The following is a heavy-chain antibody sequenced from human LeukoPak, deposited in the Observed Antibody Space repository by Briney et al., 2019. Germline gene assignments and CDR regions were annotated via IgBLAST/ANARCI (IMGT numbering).Heavy chain of an antibody. V-gene: IGHV3-21*01. CDR1: GFTFSSYS. J-gene: IGHJ6*03. CDR2: ISSSSSYI. D-gene: IGHD6-25*01. CDR3: ARGGAARYYYYMDV. Sequence: GGSLRLSCAASGFTFSSYSMNWVRQAPGKGLEWVSSISSSSSYIYYADSVKGRFTISRDNAKNSLYLQMNSLRAEDTAVYYCARGGAARYYYYMDVWGKGTTVTVSS.